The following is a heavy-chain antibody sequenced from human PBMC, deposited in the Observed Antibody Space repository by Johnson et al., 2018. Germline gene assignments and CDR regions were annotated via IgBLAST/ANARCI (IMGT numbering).Heavy chain of an antibody. D-gene: IGHD3-3*01. CDR1: GFTFSSYS. V-gene: IGHV3-48*01. J-gene: IGHJ6*03. CDR3: ARDLYYVSFLYYYYMDV. Sequence: VQLVESGGGLVQPGGSLRLSCAASGFTFSSYSMNWVRQAPGKGLEWVSYISSSSSTIYYADSVKGRFTISRDNAKNSLYLQMNSLRAEDTAVYYWARDLYYVSFLYYYYMDVWGKGTTVTVSS. CDR2: ISSSSSTI.